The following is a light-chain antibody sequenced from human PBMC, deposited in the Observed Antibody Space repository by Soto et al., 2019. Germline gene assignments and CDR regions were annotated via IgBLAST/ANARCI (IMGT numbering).Light chain of an antibody. J-gene: IGKJ1*01. CDR3: QQYGSPPRT. Sequence: EIVLTQSPGTLSLSPGERATLSCRASQSVSSSYLAWYQQKPGQAPRLLIYGASSRATGIPDRFSGSGSGTDFTLTISRLEPEDFAGYYCQQYGSPPRTFGQGTKVEIK. CDR2: GAS. CDR1: QSVSSSY. V-gene: IGKV3-20*01.